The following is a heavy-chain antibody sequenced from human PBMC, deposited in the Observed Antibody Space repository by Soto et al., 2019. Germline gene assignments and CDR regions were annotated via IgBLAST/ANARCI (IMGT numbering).Heavy chain of an antibody. D-gene: IGHD1-26*01. J-gene: IGHJ3*01. Sequence: GGSLRLSCAASGFSFSSYGMHWVRQAPGKGLDWVAVIWYDGSNKYYAESVKGRFTISRDNSKNTLYVQMNSLPVEDTAVYYCARAQYTGSYFDACDVWGQGTMVTVS. CDR2: IWYDGSNK. CDR1: GFSFSSYG. V-gene: IGHV3-33*03. CDR3: ARAQYTGSYFDACDV.